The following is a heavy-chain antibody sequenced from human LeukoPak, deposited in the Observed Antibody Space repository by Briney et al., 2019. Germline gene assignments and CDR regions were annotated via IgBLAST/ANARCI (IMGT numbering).Heavy chain of an antibody. D-gene: IGHD3-10*01. CDR1: GFTFSSYV. CDR2: ISNDGSNK. J-gene: IGHJ3*02. V-gene: IGHV3-30*18. Sequence: GGSLRLSCVAPGFTFSSYVMHWVRQAPGKGLEWVVVISNDGSNKYYADSVKGRFTISRDNSKNTLYLQMNSLRAEDTAVYYCAKGRGAFDIWGQGTMVTVSS. CDR3: AKGRGAFDI.